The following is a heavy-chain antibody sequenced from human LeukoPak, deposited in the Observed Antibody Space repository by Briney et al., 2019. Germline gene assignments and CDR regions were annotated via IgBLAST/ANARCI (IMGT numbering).Heavy chain of an antibody. V-gene: IGHV3-48*02. D-gene: IGHD3-9*01. J-gene: IGHJ4*02. Sequence: GGSLRLSCAASGFTFSTYSMSWVRQAPGKGLEWVSYISSSGGTKYYAASVEGRFTISRDNAKNSLYLQMNSLRDEDTAVYYCARDITSDWSYWGQGTLVTVSS. CDR1: GFTFSTYS. CDR3: ARDITSDWSY. CDR2: ISSSGGTK.